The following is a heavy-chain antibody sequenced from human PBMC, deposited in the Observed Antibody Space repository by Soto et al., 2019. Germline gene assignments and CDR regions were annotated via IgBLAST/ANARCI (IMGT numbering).Heavy chain of an antibody. Sequence: SETLSLTCTVSGGSISSSSYYWGWIRQPPGKGLEWIGSIYYSGSTYYNPSLKSRVTISVDTSKNQFSLKLSSVTAADTAVYYCARPPTTLNSSGWGGAFDIWGQGTMVTVSS. CDR2: IYYSGST. D-gene: IGHD6-19*01. CDR3: ARPPTTLNSSGWGGAFDI. CDR1: GGSISSSSYY. V-gene: IGHV4-39*01. J-gene: IGHJ3*02.